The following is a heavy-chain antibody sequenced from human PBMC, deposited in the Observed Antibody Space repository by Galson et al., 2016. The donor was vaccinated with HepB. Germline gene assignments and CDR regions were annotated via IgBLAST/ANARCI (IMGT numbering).Heavy chain of an antibody. Sequence: QSGAEVKKPGESLKISCKGLGYTFSNYWIGWVRQLPGKGLEWMGIINPGDSESRYSPSIQGQVTISVDKSISTGYLQWSSLKASDTAMYYCARHSGYEWSGGYQFYGIDVWGQGTTVTVSS. CDR1: GYTFSNYW. V-gene: IGHV5-51*01. CDR3: ARHSGYEWSGGYQFYGIDV. D-gene: IGHD5-12*01. CDR2: INPGDSES. J-gene: IGHJ6*02.